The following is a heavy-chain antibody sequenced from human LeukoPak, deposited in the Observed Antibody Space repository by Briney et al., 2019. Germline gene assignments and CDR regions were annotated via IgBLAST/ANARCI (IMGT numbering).Heavy chain of an antibody. D-gene: IGHD1-26*01. J-gene: IGHJ3*02. V-gene: IGHV3-21*01. Sequence: PGGSLRLSCAASGFTFSSYSMNWVRQAPGKGLEWVSSISSSSSYIYYADSVKGRFTISRDNAKNSLYLQMNSLRAEDTAVYYCAVPSGSYYGGDALDIWGQGTMVTVSS. CDR2: ISSSSSYI. CDR3: AVPSGSYYGGDALDI. CDR1: GFTFSSYS.